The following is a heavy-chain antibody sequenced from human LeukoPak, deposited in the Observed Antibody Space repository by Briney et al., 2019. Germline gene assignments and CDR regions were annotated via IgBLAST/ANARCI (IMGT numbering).Heavy chain of an antibody. D-gene: IGHD6-13*01. CDR1: GGSISNTYYY. CDR2: IYYSGST. CDR3: AREDIAAAVN. V-gene: IGHV4-39*07. J-gene: IGHJ4*02. Sequence: SETLSLTCTVSGGSISNTYYYWGWIRQPPGKGLEWIASIYYSGSTYYNPSLKSRVTISVDTSKNQFSLKLSSVTAADTAVYYCAREDIAAAVNWGQGTLVTVSS.